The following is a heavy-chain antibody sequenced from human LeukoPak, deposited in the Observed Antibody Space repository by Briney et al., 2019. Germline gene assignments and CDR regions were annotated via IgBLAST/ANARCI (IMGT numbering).Heavy chain of an antibody. D-gene: IGHD4-17*01. Sequence: PGRSLRLSCAASGFTFSSYGMHWVRQAPGKGLEWVANIKQDGSEKYYVDSVKGRFTISRDNAKNSLSLQMNSLRAEDTAVYYCARRDHGDYGEEYWGQGTLVTVSS. CDR1: GFTFSSYG. J-gene: IGHJ4*02. CDR2: IKQDGSEK. CDR3: ARRDHGDYGEEY. V-gene: IGHV3-7*01.